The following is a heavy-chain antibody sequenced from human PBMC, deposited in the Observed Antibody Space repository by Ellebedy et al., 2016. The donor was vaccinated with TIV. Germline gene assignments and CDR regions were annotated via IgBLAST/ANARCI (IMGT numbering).Heavy chain of an antibody. J-gene: IGHJ4*02. D-gene: IGHD3-10*01. CDR2: ISGSGSTI. Sequence: GESLKISCAASGFTFNTYAINWVRQAPGKGLEWVSSISGSGSTIYYADSIKGRFSISRDNPKNTVYLQMNSLRVDDTAVYFCVRDPKGGSGFYWGQGTLVTVSS. CDR1: GFTFNTYA. V-gene: IGHV3-23*01. CDR3: VRDPKGGSGFY.